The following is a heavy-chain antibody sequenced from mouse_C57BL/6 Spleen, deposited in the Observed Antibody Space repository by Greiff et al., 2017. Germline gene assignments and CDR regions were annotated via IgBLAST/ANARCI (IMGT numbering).Heavy chain of an antibody. Sequence: QVQLQQPGTELVKPGASVTLSCKASGFPFTSYWMHWVKQRPGQGLEWIGNINPSNGGSYSKGKCKSKATLTVDKSSSTAYMQLSSLTSEDSAVYYCARWLHGYWGQGTTLTVSS. CDR3: ARWLHGY. CDR2: INPSNGGS. V-gene: IGHV1-53*01. D-gene: IGHD2-2*01. J-gene: IGHJ2*01. CDR1: GFPFTSYW.